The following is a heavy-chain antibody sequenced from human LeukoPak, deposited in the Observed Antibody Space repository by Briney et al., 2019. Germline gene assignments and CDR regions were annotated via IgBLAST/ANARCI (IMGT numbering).Heavy chain of an antibody. J-gene: IGHJ4*02. Sequence: GGSLRLSCAASGLSFSKAWMSWVRQAPGKGLEWVARIKSKAVGGTSDYITPVKGRFTISRDDSKNTMYLQMNSLKTEDTAVYYCTTDYFCGQGTLVTVSS. CDR1: GLSFSKAW. CDR3: TTDYF. V-gene: IGHV3-15*01. CDR2: IKSKAVGGTS.